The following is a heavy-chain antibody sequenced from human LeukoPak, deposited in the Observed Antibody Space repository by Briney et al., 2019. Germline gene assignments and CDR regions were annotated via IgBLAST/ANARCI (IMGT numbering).Heavy chain of an antibody. V-gene: IGHV4-31*03. CDR1: GGSISSGGYY. CDR3: ARTEKWEGYCSSTSCYGSRYWFDP. D-gene: IGHD2-2*01. J-gene: IGHJ5*02. Sequence: SETLSLTCTVSGGSISSGGYYWSWIRQHPGKGLEWIGYIYYSGSTYYNPSLKSRVTISVNTSKNQFSLKLSSVTAADTAVYYCARTEKWEGYCSSTSCYGSRYWFDPWGQGTLVTVSS. CDR2: IYYSGST.